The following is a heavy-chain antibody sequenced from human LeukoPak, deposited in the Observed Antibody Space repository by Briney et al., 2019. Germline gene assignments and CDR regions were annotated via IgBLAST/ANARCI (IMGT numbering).Heavy chain of an antibody. D-gene: IGHD3-3*01. CDR2: INHSGST. Sequence: SETLSLTCAVYGGSFSGYYWSWIRQPPGKGLEWIGEINHSGSTNYNPSLKSRVTISVDTSKSQFSLKLSSVTAADTAVYYCARGSPSNYDFWSGYFGRYYFDYWGQGTLVTVSS. CDR3: ARGSPSNYDFWSGYFGRYYFDY. V-gene: IGHV4-34*01. CDR1: GGSFSGYY. J-gene: IGHJ4*02.